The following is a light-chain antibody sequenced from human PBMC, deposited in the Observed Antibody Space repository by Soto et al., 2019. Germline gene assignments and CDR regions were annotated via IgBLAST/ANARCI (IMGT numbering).Light chain of an antibody. Sequence: EIVLTQSPDTLSLSPGERATLSCRASQSVSSSLAWYQQKPGQAPRLLIYDASNRATGIPARFSGSGSGTDFTLTSSSLEPEDFAVYYCHQRSIWPPEGTFGPGTKVDIK. V-gene: IGKV3-11*01. CDR1: QSVSSS. CDR3: HQRSIWPPEGT. CDR2: DAS. J-gene: IGKJ3*01.